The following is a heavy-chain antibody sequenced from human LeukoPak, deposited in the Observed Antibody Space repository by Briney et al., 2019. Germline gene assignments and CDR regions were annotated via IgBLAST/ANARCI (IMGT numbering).Heavy chain of an antibody. J-gene: IGHJ4*02. Sequence: GRSLRLSCAASGFTFSSYGMHWVRQAPGKGLEWVAVISYDGSNKYYADSVKGRFTISRDNSKNTLYLQMSSLRAEDTAVYYCAKDGGLYGERVYWGQGTLVTVSS. CDR3: AKDGGLYGERVY. D-gene: IGHD3-16*01. V-gene: IGHV3-30*18. CDR1: GFTFSSYG. CDR2: ISYDGSNK.